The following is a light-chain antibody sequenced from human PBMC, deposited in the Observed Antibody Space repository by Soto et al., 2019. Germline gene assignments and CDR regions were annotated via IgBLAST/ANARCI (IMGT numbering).Light chain of an antibody. J-gene: IGKJ4*01. CDR3: QQLKSYPLT. CDR1: QSIYNY. V-gene: IGKV1-39*01. CDR2: AAS. Sequence: DIQMTQSPSTLSASIGDRVTITCRASQSIYNYLNWYQQKPGKAPQLLIFAASSLQSGVPSRFSGSESGTDFALTISSLQPEDSATYYCQQLKSYPLTFGGGTKVDIK.